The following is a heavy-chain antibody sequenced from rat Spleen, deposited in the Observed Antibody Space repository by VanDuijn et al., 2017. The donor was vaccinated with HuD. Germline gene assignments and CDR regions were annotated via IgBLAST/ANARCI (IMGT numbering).Heavy chain of an antibody. J-gene: IGHJ2*01. CDR1: GFTFNNYW. V-gene: IGHV5-31*01. CDR3: TGPFDY. Sequence: EVQLVESGGGLVQPGRSLKVSCVASGFTFNNYWMTWIRQAPGKGLEWVASITNTGRSTYYADSVKGRFTISRDNAKNTLSLQMNSLRSEDTATYYCTGPFDYWGQGVMVTVSS. CDR2: ITNTGRST.